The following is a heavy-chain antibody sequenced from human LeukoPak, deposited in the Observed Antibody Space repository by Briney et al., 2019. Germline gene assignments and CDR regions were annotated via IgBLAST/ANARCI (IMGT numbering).Heavy chain of an antibody. D-gene: IGHD1-26*01. CDR2: ISNSGSAI. J-gene: IGHJ4*02. Sequence: PGGSLRLSCAGSGFTFSNYEMNWVRQAPGKGLEWVSFISNSGSAIFYADSVKGRFTISRDNAKSSLYLEMNSLRAEDTAIYYCASRVVGARFDYWGQGTLVTVSS. CDR1: GFTFSNYE. CDR3: ASRVVGARFDY. V-gene: IGHV3-48*03.